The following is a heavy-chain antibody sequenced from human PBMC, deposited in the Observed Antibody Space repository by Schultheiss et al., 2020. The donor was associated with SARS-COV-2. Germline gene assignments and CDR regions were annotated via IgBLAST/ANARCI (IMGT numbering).Heavy chain of an antibody. D-gene: IGHD4-17*01. CDR2: IYHSGST. CDR3: ELGLTNYGDYFDY. V-gene: IGHV4-34*01. J-gene: IGHJ4*02. Sequence: SETLSLTCAVYGGSFSGYYWSWIRQPPGKGLEWIGSIYHSGSTYYNPSLKSRVTISVDTSKNQFSLKLSSVTAADTAVYYCELGLTNYGDYFDYWGQGTLVTVSS. CDR1: GGSFSGYY.